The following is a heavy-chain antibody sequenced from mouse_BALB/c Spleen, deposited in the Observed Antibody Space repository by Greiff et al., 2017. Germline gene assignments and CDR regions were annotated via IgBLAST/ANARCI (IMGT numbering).Heavy chain of an antibody. CDR1: GYTFTSYT. D-gene: IGHD3-1*01. J-gene: IGHJ3*01. Sequence: VQGVESGAELARPGASVKMSCKASGYTFTSYTMHWVKQRPGQGLEWIGYINPSSGYTNYNQKFKDKATLTADKSSSTAHMQLSSLTSEDSAVYYCAGDAARAPFAYWGQGTLVTVSA. CDR2: INPSSGYT. CDR3: AGDAARAPFAY. V-gene: IGHV1-4*01.